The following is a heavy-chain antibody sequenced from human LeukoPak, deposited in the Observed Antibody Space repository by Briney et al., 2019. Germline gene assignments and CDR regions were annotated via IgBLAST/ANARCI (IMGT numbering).Heavy chain of an antibody. V-gene: IGHV3-7*01. CDR2: IKQDGSEK. CDR1: GFTFSSYA. D-gene: IGHD3-10*01. J-gene: IGHJ4*02. CDR3: ARDLARFGELSFDY. Sequence: TGGSLRLSCAASGFTFSSYAMSWVRQAPGKGLEWVANIKQDGSEKYYVDSVKGRFTISRDNAKNSLYLQMNSLRAEDTAVYYCARDLARFGELSFDYWGQGTLVTVSS.